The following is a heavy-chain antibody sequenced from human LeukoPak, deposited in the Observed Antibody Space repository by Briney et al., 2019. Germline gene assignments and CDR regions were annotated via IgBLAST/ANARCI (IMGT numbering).Heavy chain of an antibody. Sequence: QPGGSLRLSCAASGFTFRSYAMSWVRQAPGKGLEWVSAISGSGGSTYYADSVKGRFTISRDNSKNTLYLQMNSLRAEDTAVYYCAKDLEYSSSSSLGDWFDPWGQGTLVTVSS. J-gene: IGHJ5*02. CDR3: AKDLEYSSSSSLGDWFDP. V-gene: IGHV3-23*01. D-gene: IGHD6-6*01. CDR2: ISGSGGST. CDR1: GFTFRSYA.